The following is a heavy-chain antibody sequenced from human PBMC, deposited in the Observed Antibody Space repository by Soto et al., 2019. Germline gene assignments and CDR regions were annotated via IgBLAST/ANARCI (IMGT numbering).Heavy chain of an antibody. V-gene: IGHV3-7*01. CDR2: IKQDGSEK. CDR1: GFTFSSYW. D-gene: IGHD6-19*01. CDR3: ARVISGWNYYYYSYMDV. Sequence: EVQLVESGGGLVQPGGSLRLSCAASGFTFSSYWMSWVRQAPGKGLEWVANIKQDGSEKYYVDSVKGRFTISRDNAKTSLYLQMNSLRAEDTAVYYCARVISGWNYYYYSYMDVWGKGTTVTVSS. J-gene: IGHJ6*03.